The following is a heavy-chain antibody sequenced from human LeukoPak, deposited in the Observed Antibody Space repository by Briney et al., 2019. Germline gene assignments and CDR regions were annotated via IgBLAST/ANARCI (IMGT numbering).Heavy chain of an antibody. Sequence: SETLSLTCTVSGGSISRGGYYWSWIRQHPGKGLEWIGYIYYSGSTYYNPSLKSRVTISVDTSKNQFSLKLSSVTAADTAVYYCASPTTSGAFDIWGQGTMVTVSS. J-gene: IGHJ3*02. CDR2: IYYSGST. CDR1: GGSISRGGYY. V-gene: IGHV4-31*03. CDR3: ASPTTSGAFDI. D-gene: IGHD1-26*01.